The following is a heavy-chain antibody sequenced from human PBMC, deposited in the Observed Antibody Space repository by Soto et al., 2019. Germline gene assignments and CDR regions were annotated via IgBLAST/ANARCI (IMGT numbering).Heavy chain of an antibody. D-gene: IGHD6-13*01. J-gene: IGHJ4*02. CDR3: AGGRGAAADYFDF. CDR1: GFTFSDYY. Sequence: QVQLVESGGGLVKPGGSLRLSCAVSGFTFSDYYMTWIRQAPGKGLEWVSYISSSTSHTNYADSVKGRFTISRDNAKNSLFLQRNSLRAEDTAVYYCAGGRGAAADYFDFWGQGTLVTVSS. CDR2: ISSSTSHT. V-gene: IGHV3-11*05.